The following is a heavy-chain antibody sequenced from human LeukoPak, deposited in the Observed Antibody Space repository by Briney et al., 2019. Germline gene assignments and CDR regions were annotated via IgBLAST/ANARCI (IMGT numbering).Heavy chain of an antibody. J-gene: IGHJ4*02. CDR2: ISGSGGST. V-gene: IGHV3-23*01. CDR3: ARWGLGPSFDY. CDR1: GFTFSSYA. D-gene: IGHD1-26*01. Sequence: PGGSLRLSCAASGFTFSSYAMSWVRQAPGKGLEWVSAISGSGGSTYYADSVKGRFTISRDNAKKSLYLQLNSLRVEDTAVYYCARWGLGPSFDYWGQGTRVTVSS.